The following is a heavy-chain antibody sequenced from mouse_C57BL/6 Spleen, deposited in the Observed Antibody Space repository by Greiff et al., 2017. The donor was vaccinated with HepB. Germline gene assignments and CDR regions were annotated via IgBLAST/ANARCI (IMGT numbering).Heavy chain of an antibody. Sequence: QVQLQQSGAELVRPGTSVKVSCKASGYAFTNYLIEWVKQRPGQGLEWIGVINPGSGGTNYNEKFKGKATLTADKSSSTAYMQLSSLTSEDSAVYFCARNRWAMDYWGQGTSVTVSS. CDR3: ARNRWAMDY. CDR1: GYAFTNYL. V-gene: IGHV1-54*01. J-gene: IGHJ4*01. D-gene: IGHD2-3*01. CDR2: INPGSGGT.